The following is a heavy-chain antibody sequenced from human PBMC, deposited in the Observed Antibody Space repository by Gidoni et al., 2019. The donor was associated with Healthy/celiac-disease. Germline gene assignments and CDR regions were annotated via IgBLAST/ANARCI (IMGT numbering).Heavy chain of an antibody. CDR2: IYYSGST. V-gene: IGHV4-59*01. CDR3: ARDWVGDCTNGVCYKDYWYFDL. CDR1: GGSIRSYY. Sequence: QVQLQESGPGLVKPSETLSLTCTVSGGSIRSYYWSWIRQPPGKGLEWIGYIYYSGSTNYNPSLKSRVTISVDTSKNQFSLKLSSVTAADTAVYYCARDWVGDCTNGVCYKDYWYFDLWGRGTLVTVSS. J-gene: IGHJ2*01. D-gene: IGHD2-8*01.